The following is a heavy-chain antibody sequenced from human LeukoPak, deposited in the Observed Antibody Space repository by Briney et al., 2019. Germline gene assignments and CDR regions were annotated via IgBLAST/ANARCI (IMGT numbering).Heavy chain of an antibody. CDR3: ASRYSSGSYFDY. V-gene: IGHV1-2*02. CDR1: GYTFTGYY. J-gene: IGHJ4*02. Sequence: ASVKVSCKASGYTFTGYYMHWVRQAPGQGLEWMGWINPNSGGANYAQKFQGRVTMTRDTSISTAYMELSRLRSDDTAVYYCASRYSSGSYFDYWGQGTLVTVSS. D-gene: IGHD6-19*01. CDR2: INPNSGGA.